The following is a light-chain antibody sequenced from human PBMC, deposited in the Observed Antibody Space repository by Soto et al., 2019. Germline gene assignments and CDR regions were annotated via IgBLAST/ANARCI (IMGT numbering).Light chain of an antibody. J-gene: IGLJ1*01. V-gene: IGLV2-23*01. CDR3: CSYASSNTYV. Sequence: QSALTQPASVSGSPGQSITISCTGTSGDVGTYNLVSWYQQHPGKAPKLMIYEDTKRHEGVSNRFSGSKSGNTASLTISGLQAEDEADYYCCSYASSNTYVFGTGTKLTVL. CDR1: SGDVGTYNL. CDR2: EDT.